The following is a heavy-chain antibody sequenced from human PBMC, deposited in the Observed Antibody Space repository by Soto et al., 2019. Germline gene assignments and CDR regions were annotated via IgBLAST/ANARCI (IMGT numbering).Heavy chain of an antibody. D-gene: IGHD1-20*01. CDR3: AKGAVITPGREAS. V-gene: IGHV3-23*01. Sequence: EVQLLESGGGLVQPGGSLRLSCAASGFTFSTYAMTWVRQAPGKGLEWVSSISGGGDKTYYANSMRGRFTISRDNSKATLYLQINSLRVEDAAIYYCAKGAVITPGREASWGQGTLVTVSS. CDR2: ISGGGDKT. J-gene: IGHJ5*02. CDR1: GFTFSTYA.